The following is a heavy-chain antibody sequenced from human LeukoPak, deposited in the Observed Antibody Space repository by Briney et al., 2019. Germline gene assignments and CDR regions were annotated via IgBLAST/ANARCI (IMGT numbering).Heavy chain of an antibody. D-gene: IGHD3-10*01. V-gene: IGHV3-30*02. CDR3: ATPLGLWFGELLSTLDY. CDR2: IRYDGSNK. CDR1: GFTFSSYG. Sequence: GGSLRLSCAASGFTFSSYGMHWVRQAPGKGLEGVAFIRYDGSNKYYADSVKGRFTISRDNSKNTLYLQMNSLRAEDTAVYYCATPLGLWFGELLSTLDYWGQGTLVTVSS. J-gene: IGHJ4*02.